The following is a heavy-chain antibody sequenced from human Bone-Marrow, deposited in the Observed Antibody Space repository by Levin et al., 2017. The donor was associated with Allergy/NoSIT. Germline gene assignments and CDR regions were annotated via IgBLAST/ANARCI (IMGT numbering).Heavy chain of an antibody. CDR2: IYSGGST. Sequence: GESLKISCAASGFTVSSNYMSWVRQAPGKGLEWVSVIYSGGSTYYADSVKGRFTISRDNSKNTLYLQMNSLRAEDTAVYYCAAVPDYWGQGTLVTVSS. J-gene: IGHJ4*02. CDR1: GFTVSSNY. V-gene: IGHV3-66*01. CDR3: AAVPDY. D-gene: IGHD6-19*01.